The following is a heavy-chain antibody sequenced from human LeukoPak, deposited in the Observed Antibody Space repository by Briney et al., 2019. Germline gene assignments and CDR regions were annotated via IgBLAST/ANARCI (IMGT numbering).Heavy chain of an antibody. J-gene: IGHJ4*02. Sequence: GGSLRLSCAASGFTFSSYEMNWVRQAPGKGLEWVSYISSSGSTIYYADSVKGRFTISRDNAKNSLYLQMNSLRAEDTAVYYCARDKGNIVLMVYADYWGQGTLVTVSS. D-gene: IGHD2-8*01. V-gene: IGHV3-48*03. CDR2: ISSSGSTI. CDR3: ARDKGNIVLMVYADY. CDR1: GFTFSSYE.